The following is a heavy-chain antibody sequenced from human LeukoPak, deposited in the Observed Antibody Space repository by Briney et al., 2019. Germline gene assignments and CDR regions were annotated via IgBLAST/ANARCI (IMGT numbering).Heavy chain of an antibody. CDR2: ISSSDSTI. CDR3: AREDGYSYGLGYFDY. CDR1: GFTFSSYA. V-gene: IGHV3-11*01. J-gene: IGHJ4*02. D-gene: IGHD5-18*01. Sequence: PGGSLRLSCAASGFTFSSYAMSWIRQAPGKGLEWVSYISSSDSTIYYADSVKGRFTISRDNAKNSLYLQMNSLRAEDTAVYYCAREDGYSYGLGYFDYWGQGTLVTVSS.